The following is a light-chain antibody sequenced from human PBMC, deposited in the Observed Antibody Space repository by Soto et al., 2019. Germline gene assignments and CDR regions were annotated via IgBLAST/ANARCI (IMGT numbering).Light chain of an antibody. CDR2: ATS. V-gene: IGKV1-39*01. CDR1: QSTNNY. CDR3: QPSFKTPLT. J-gene: IGKJ4*01. Sequence: IQMTQSPPSLSASVGDRVIITCRASQSTNNYVNWYQQKPGQAPKLLIYATSILQGGVPPRFSGRGSVTDYTLTITSLQPEDFGTYYCQPSFKTPLTFGAGTNVEIK.